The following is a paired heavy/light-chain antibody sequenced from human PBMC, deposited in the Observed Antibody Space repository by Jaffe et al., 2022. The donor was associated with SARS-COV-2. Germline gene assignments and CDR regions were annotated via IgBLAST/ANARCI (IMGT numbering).Light chain of an antibody. CDR3: AAWDDSLNGGYV. J-gene: IGLJ1*01. CDR1: SSNIGSNT. Sequence: QSVLTQPPSASGTPGQRVTISCSGSSSNIGSNTVNWYQQLPGTAPKLLIYSNNQRPSGVPDRFSGSKSGTSASLAISGLQSEDEADYYCAAWDDSLNGGYVFGTGTKVTVL. V-gene: IGLV1-44*01. CDR2: SNN.
Heavy chain of an antibody. CDR1: GFTFSSYW. CDR3: HGMNDIVVVPAAFLPSTSPNGMDV. J-gene: IGHJ6*02. Sequence: EVQLVESGGGLVQPGGSLRLSCAASGFTFSSYWMSWVRQAPGKGLEWVANIKQDGSEKYYVDSVKGRFTISRDNAKNSLYLQMNSLRAEDTAVYYCHGMNDIVVVPAAFLPSTSPNGMDVWGQGTTVTVSS. CDR2: IKQDGSEK. V-gene: IGHV3-7*01. D-gene: IGHD2-2*01.